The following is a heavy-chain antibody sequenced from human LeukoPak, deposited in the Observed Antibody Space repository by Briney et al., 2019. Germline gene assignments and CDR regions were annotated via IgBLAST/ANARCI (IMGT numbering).Heavy chain of an antibody. V-gene: IGHV1-2*02. CDR1: GYTFTGYY. CDR2: INPNSGGT. J-gene: IGHJ3*02. Sequence: ASVKVSCKAPGYTFTGYYMHWVRQAPGQGLEWMGWINPNSGGTNYAQKFQGRVTMTRDTSISTAYMELSRLRSDDTAVYYCARAAAVAGTRNDAFDIWGQGTMVTVSS. CDR3: ARAAAVAGTRNDAFDI. D-gene: IGHD6-19*01.